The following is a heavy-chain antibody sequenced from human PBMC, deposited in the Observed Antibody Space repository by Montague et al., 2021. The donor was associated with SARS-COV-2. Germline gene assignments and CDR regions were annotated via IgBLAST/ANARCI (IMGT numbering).Heavy chain of an antibody. V-gene: IGHV4-34*01. D-gene: IGHD2-15*01. J-gene: IGHJ5*02. Sequence: SETLSLTCAVYNESFSGNSFSTYYWSWIRQPPGKGLEWIGEINNSGTTTYNPSLESRFSISVDTSKNQFSLRLISVTAADAAVYYCARGIRLCNGGSCYFAWFDPWGQGTPVTVSS. CDR1: NESFSGNS. CDR2: INNSGTT. CDR3: ARGIRLCNGGSCYFAWFDP.